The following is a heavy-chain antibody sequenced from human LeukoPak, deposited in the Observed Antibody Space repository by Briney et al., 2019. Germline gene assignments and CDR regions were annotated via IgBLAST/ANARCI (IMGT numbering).Heavy chain of an antibody. CDR1: GFTFTRYW. V-gene: IGHV3-21*01. CDR2: ISSSSSYI. Sequence: AGGSLRLSCAASGFTFTRYWMSWVRQAPGKGLEWVSSISSSSSYIYYADSVKGRFTISRDNAKNSLYLQMNSLRAEDTAVYYCARHIPLDYWGQGTLVTVSS. CDR3: ARHIPLDY. D-gene: IGHD2-21*01. J-gene: IGHJ4*02.